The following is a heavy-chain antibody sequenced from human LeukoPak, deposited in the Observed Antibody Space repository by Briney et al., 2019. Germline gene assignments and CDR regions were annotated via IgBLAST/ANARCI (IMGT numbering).Heavy chain of an antibody. J-gene: IGHJ4*02. Sequence: ASVKVSCKASGYTFTGYYLHWVRQAPGQGLEWMGCVNPNSGDTNYAQKFQGSVTMTRDTSISTVYMELSRLRSDDTAVYYCARVKGIAAARHFDYWGQGTLVTVSS. D-gene: IGHD6-13*01. CDR1: GYTFTGYY. CDR3: ARVKGIAAARHFDY. CDR2: VNPNSGDT. V-gene: IGHV1-2*02.